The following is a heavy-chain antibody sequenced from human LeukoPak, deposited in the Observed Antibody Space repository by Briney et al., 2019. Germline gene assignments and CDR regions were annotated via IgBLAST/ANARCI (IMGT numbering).Heavy chain of an antibody. J-gene: IGHJ4*02. D-gene: IGHD4-11*01. V-gene: IGHV3-74*01. CDR3: VRGGLQGFF. CDR2: ISSDGSTT. CDR1: GFTFNSYW. Sequence: GGSLRLSCAASGFTFNSYWMHWVRQVPGKGLVWVSRISSDGSTTTYAGSVEGRFTISRDNAKNTLFLQTNSLRAEDTAVYYCVRGGLQGFFWGQGTLVTVSS.